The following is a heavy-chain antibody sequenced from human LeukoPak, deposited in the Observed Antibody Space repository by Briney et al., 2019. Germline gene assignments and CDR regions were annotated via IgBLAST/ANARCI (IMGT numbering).Heavy chain of an antibody. J-gene: IGHJ4*02. CDR1: GGSFSGFY. CDR3: ARVGRGYSYGYAY. CDR2: INHSGST. Sequence: SETLSLTCAVYGGSFSGFYWSWIRQPPGKGLEWIGEINHSGSTNYNPSLKSRVTMSVDTSKNQFSLKLSSVTAADTAVYYCARVGRGYSYGYAYWGQGTLVTVSS. D-gene: IGHD5-18*01. V-gene: IGHV4-34*01.